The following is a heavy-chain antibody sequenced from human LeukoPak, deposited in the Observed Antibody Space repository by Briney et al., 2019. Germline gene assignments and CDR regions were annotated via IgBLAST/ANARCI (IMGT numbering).Heavy chain of an antibody. CDR3: ATKQWLAPPPDS. CDR2: INTDGTVT. V-gene: IGHV3-74*01. CDR1: GFTFSKYW. J-gene: IGHJ4*02. Sequence: PGGSLRLSCAASGFTFSKYWMLWVRQAPGKGLESVSRINTDGTVTTYADSVKGRLTVSRDSADNTMFLQMNSVRDEDTAVYYCATKQWLAPPPDSWGQGTPVTVSS. D-gene: IGHD6-19*01.